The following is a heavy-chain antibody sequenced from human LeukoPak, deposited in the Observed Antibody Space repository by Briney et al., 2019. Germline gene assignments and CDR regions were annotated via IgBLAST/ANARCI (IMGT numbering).Heavy chain of an antibody. J-gene: IGHJ4*02. V-gene: IGHV3-7*01. Sequence: GGSLRLSCGASGFTFSSYWMSWVRQAPGKGLEWVANMKHDGSEKYYVDSVKGRFTISRDNAKNSLYLQMNSLRAEDTAVYYCARLQQYSSSSTYWGQGTLVTVSS. D-gene: IGHD6-6*01. CDR2: MKHDGSEK. CDR1: GFTFSSYW. CDR3: ARLQQYSSSSTY.